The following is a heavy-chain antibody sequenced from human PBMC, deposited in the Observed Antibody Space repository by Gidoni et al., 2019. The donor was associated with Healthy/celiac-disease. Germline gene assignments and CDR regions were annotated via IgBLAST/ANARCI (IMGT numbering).Heavy chain of an antibody. CDR1: GFTFSSYW. V-gene: IGHV3-7*03. CDR2: IKQDGSEK. J-gene: IGHJ3*02. Sequence: EVQLVESGGGLVQPGGSLRLSCAASGFTFSSYWMGWVRQAPGKGLEWVANIKQDGSEKYYVDSVKGRFTISRDNAKNSLYLQMNSLRAEDTAVYYCARDDGPELVVPTAFDIWGQGTMVTVSS. D-gene: IGHD3-22*01. CDR3: ARDDGPELVVPTAFDI.